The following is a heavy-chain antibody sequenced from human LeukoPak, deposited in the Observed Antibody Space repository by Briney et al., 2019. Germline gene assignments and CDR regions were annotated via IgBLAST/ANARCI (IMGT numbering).Heavy chain of an antibody. Sequence: GGSLRLSCAASGFTFSSYAMHWVRQAPGKGLEYVSAISSNGGSTYYANSVKGRFTISRDNSKNTLYLQMGGLRAEDMAVYYCARDGAFGVAEYYFDYWGQGTLVTVSS. J-gene: IGHJ4*02. CDR1: GFTFSSYA. CDR2: ISSNGGST. CDR3: ARDGAFGVAEYYFDY. V-gene: IGHV3-64*01. D-gene: IGHD3-3*01.